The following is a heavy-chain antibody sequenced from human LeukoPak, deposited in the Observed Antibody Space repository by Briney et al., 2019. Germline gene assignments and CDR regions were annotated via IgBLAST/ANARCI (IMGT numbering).Heavy chain of an antibody. D-gene: IGHD3-22*01. CDR2: IIPIFGTA. Sequence: SVKVSCKASGGTFSSYAISWVRQAPGEGLEWMGGIIPIFGTANYAQKFQGRVTITRDTSASTAYMELSSLRSEDTAVYYCARDRDYYDSSGYFSWFDPWGQGTLVTVSS. CDR1: GGTFSSYA. J-gene: IGHJ5*02. V-gene: IGHV1-69*05. CDR3: ARDRDYYDSSGYFSWFDP.